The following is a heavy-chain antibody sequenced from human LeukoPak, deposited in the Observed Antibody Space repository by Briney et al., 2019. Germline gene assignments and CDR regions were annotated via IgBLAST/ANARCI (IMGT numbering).Heavy chain of an antibody. J-gene: IGHJ4*02. CDR1: GFTFRMYW. CDR2: IKQDGSEK. CDR3: ARDGIVDWSFDY. Sequence: SGGSLRLSCAVSGFTFRMYWMSWVRQAPGKGLEWVANIKQDGSEKYYVDSVKGRFTISRDNAKNLLYLQMNSLRAEDTAVYYCARDGIVDWSFDYWGPGTLVTVSS. V-gene: IGHV3-7*01. D-gene: IGHD3/OR15-3a*01.